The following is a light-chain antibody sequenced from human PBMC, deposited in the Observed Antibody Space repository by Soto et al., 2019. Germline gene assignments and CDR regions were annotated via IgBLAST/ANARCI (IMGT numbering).Light chain of an antibody. Sequence: DIQMTQSPSSLSASVGDRVTITCRASQSISSYLSWYQQKPGKAPKLLIYDTSNLQSGGPSRFSGSGSGTDFTLTISSLQSEDFATYYCQQNSITPLTFGGGTKVE. CDR2: DTS. V-gene: IGKV1-39*01. J-gene: IGKJ4*01. CDR1: QSISSY. CDR3: QQNSITPLT.